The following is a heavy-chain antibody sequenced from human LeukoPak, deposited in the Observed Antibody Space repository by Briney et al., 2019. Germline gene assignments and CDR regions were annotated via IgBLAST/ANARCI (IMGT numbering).Heavy chain of an antibody. V-gene: IGHV4-59*08. CDR2: IYYSGST. CDR3: ARHYDSSGYHLSPFDF. D-gene: IGHD3-22*01. CDR1: GGSISSYY. J-gene: IGHJ4*02. Sequence: PSETLSLTCTVSGGSISSYYWSWIRQPPGKGLEWIGYIYYSGSTNYNPSLKSRATISVDTSKKQLSLRLSSVTAADTAVYYCARHYDSSGYHLSPFDFWGRGILVTVSS.